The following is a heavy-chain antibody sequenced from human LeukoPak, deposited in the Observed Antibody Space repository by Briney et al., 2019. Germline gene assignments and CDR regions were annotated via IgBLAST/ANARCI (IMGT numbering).Heavy chain of an antibody. Sequence: SETLSLTCTVSGVSISSGGYYWSWIRQPPGKGLEWIGYIYYSGSTNYNPSLKSRVTISVDTSKNQFSLKLSSVTAADTAVYYCARGEYDFWSGNAFDVWGQGTMVTVSS. V-gene: IGHV4-61*08. CDR3: ARGEYDFWSGNAFDV. CDR1: GVSISSGGYY. J-gene: IGHJ3*01. CDR2: IYYSGST. D-gene: IGHD3-3*01.